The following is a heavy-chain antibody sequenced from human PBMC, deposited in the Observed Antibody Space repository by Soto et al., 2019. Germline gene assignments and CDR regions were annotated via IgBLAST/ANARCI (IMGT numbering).Heavy chain of an antibody. J-gene: IGHJ4*02. CDR2: ISYDGSNK. V-gene: IGHV3-30*18. D-gene: IGHD5-18*01. CDR3: AKPYRGYSYVQFDY. CDR1: GFTFSSYG. Sequence: QVQLVESGGGVVQPVRSLRLSCAASGFTFSSYGMHWVRQAPGKGLEWVAVISYDGSNKYYADSVKGRFTISRDNSKNTLYLQMNSLRAEDTAVYYCAKPYRGYSYVQFDYWGQGTLVTVSS.